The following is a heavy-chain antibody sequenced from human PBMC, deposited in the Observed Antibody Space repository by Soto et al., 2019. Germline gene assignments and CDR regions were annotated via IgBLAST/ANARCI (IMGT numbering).Heavy chain of an antibody. D-gene: IGHD2-2*01. CDR1: GYSFTSYG. CDR2: ISPYNGHT. Sequence: QVPLVQSAGEVKKPGASVKVSCKASGYSFTSYGISWVRWAPGQGLEWMGWISPYNGHTQFVQRFQGRVTMTTDTSTKTAYMELRNLRSDDTAHYYCARDLTIVPATHPRLENYGMDVWGQGTTVIVSS. J-gene: IGHJ6*02. CDR3: ARDLTIVPATHPRLENYGMDV. V-gene: IGHV1-18*01.